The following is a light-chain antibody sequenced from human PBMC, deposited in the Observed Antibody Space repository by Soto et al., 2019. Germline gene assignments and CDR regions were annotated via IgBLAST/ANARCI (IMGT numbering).Light chain of an antibody. CDR3: SSYTGSNLGV. V-gene: IGLV2-14*01. CDR1: SSDVGGYNY. J-gene: IGLJ1*01. Sequence: QSALTQPASVSGSPGQSITISCTGTSSDVGGYNYVSWYQQHPGKAPTLMISEVSNRPSGVSNRFSGSKSGNTDSLTISGLQAEDEADYYCSSYTGSNLGVFGTGTKVTVL. CDR2: EVS.